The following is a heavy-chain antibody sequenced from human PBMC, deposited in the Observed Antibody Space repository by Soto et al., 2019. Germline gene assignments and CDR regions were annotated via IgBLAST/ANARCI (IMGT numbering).Heavy chain of an antibody. CDR3: ARDYYDSSGYQYFDY. V-gene: IGHV3-33*01. Sequence: GGSLRLSCAASGFTFSSYGIHWVRQAPGKGLEWVAVIWYDGSNKYYADSVKGRFTISRDNSKNTLYLQMNSLRAEDTAVYYCARDYYDSSGYQYFDYWGQGTLVTVSS. CDR1: GFTFSSYG. J-gene: IGHJ4*02. CDR2: IWYDGSNK. D-gene: IGHD3-22*01.